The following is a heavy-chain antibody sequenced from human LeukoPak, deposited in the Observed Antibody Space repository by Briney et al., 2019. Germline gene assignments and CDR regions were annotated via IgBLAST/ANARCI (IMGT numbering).Heavy chain of an antibody. J-gene: IGHJ6*03. D-gene: IGHD6-13*01. V-gene: IGHV1-69*05. CDR1: GGTFSSYA. Sequence: SVKVSCKASGGTFSSYAISWVRQAPGQGLEWMGGIIPIFGTANYAQKFQGRVTITTDESTSTAYMELSSLRSEDTAVYYCATRELVQDYYYMDVWGKGTTVTVSS. CDR2: IIPIFGTA. CDR3: ATRELVQDYYYMDV.